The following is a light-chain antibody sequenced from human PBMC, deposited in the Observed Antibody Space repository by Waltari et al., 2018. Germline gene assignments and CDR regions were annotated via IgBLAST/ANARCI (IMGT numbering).Light chain of an antibody. V-gene: IGLV1-44*01. Sequence: QSVLTQPPSASGTPGQRVTMSCSGASSNIGGYILNWYRQVPGTAPKLLIHSNGLRPSGVPDRFSGSKSGTSASLAISGLQSEDEADYYCVAWDDTLSGMVFGGGTKLTVL. J-gene: IGLJ3*02. CDR3: VAWDDTLSGMV. CDR1: SSNIGGYI. CDR2: SNG.